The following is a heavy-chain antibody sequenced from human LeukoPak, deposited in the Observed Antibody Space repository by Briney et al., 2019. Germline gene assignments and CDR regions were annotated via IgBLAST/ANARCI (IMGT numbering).Heavy chain of an antibody. CDR1: GFTFSSYA. Sequence: PGGSLRLSCAASGFTFSSYAMSWVRQAPGKGLEWVSAISGSGGSTYYADSVKGRFTISRDNSKNTLYLQMNSLRAEDTAVYYCAKDGGILLWFGKLYLDYWGQGTLVTVSS. CDR2: ISGSGGST. D-gene: IGHD3-10*01. J-gene: IGHJ4*02. CDR3: AKDGGILLWFGKLYLDY. V-gene: IGHV3-23*01.